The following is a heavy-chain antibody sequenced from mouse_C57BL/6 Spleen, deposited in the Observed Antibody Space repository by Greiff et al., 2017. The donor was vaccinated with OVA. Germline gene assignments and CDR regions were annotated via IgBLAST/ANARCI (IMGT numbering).Heavy chain of an antibody. D-gene: IGHD2-4*01. CDR2: IYPGDGDT. J-gene: IGHJ2*01. Sequence: VQLQQSGAELVKPGASVKISCKASGYAFSSYWMNWVKQRPGKGLEWIGQIYPGDGDTNYNGKFKGKATLTADKSSSTAYMQLSSLTSEDSAVYFCARGGGYDYDVGYFDYWGQGTTLTVSS. CDR3: ARGGGYDYDVGYFDY. CDR1: GYAFSSYW. V-gene: IGHV1-80*01.